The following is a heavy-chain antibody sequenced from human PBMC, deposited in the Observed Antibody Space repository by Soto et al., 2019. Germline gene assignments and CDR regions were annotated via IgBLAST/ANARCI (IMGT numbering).Heavy chain of an antibody. D-gene: IGHD2-2*01. Sequence: GGSLRLSCAASGFTFSSYSMNWVRQAPGKGLEWVSSISSSSSYIYYADSVKGRFTISRDNAKNSLYLQMNSLRAEDTAVYYCAREGRSSTSWERGLKYYYGMDVWGQGTTVTVSS. CDR2: ISSSSSYI. J-gene: IGHJ6*02. CDR1: GFTFSSYS. CDR3: AREGRSSTSWERGLKYYYGMDV. V-gene: IGHV3-21*01.